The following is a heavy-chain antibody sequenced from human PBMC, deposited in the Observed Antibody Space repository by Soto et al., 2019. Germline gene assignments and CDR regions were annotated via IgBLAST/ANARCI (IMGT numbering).Heavy chain of an antibody. CDR2: IYYSGST. CDR3: ARGGVDRNTYYYDSSGYPDAFDI. J-gene: IGHJ3*02. CDR1: GGSISSGGYY. Sequence: PSETLSLTCTVSGGSISSGGYYWSWIRQHPGKGLEWIGYIYYSGSTYYNPSLKSRVTISVDTSKNQFSLKLSSVTAADTAVYYCARGGVDRNTYYYDSSGYPDAFDIWGQGTMVTVSS. D-gene: IGHD3-22*01. V-gene: IGHV4-31*03.